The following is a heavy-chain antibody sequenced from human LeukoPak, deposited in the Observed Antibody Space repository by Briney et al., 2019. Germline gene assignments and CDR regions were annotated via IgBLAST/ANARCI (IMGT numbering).Heavy chain of an antibody. D-gene: IGHD3-22*01. CDR1: GGSITSGSYY. CDR2: LYYSGSP. CDR3: ARDILDSNGYYYND. J-gene: IGHJ4*02. Sequence: KTSETLSLTCTVSGGSITSGSYYWGWIRQPPGKGLEWIGSLYYSGSPYYNPSLKSRVTMSIDTSKNQFSLKLNSVTAADTAVYFCARDILDSNGYYYNDWGQGTLVTVSS. V-gene: IGHV4-39*07.